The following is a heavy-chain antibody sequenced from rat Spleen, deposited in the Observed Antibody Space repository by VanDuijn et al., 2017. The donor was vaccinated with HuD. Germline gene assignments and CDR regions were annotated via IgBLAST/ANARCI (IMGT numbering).Heavy chain of an antibody. CDR3: ARPNSYYGYAYFDF. CDR2: MTYSGVL. V-gene: IGHV3-1*01. J-gene: IGHJ2*01. CDR1: NYSISSNY. D-gene: IGHD1-7*01. Sequence: EVQLQESGPGLVKPSQSLSLTCSVTNYSISSNYWAWIRKFPGTKMEWMGYMTYSGVLKYKPSLKSRISITRDTSRNQFFLHLDYVTTEDTATYYCARPNSYYGYAYFDFWGQGVMVTVSS.